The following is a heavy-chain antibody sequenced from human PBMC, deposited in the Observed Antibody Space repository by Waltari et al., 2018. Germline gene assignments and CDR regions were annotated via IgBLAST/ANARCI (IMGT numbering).Heavy chain of an antibody. D-gene: IGHD2-21*01. CDR2: IWYDGSSQ. J-gene: IGHJ4*02. CDR3: ARDGGAAYRVGHS. Sequence: QEQLVESGGGVVQPGRSLRLSCAVSGFTFSSYGMHWVRQGPGKGLEGVAVIWYDGSSQWYADSVKGRFTISRDNSKNMLFLQMNSLRAEDTALYYCARDGGAAYRVGHSWGQGTQVTVSS. CDR1: GFTFSSYG. V-gene: IGHV3-33*01.